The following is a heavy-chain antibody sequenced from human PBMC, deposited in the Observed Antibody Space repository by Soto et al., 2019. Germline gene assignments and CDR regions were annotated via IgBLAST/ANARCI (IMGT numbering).Heavy chain of an antibody. CDR2: IITIFGTA. J-gene: IGHJ5*02. D-gene: IGHD6-6*01. CDR1: GGTFSSYA. CDR3: AIDDRSWYSSSFRFDT. Sequence: VQLVQSGAEVKKPGSSVKVSCKASGGTFSSYAICWVRQAPGQGLEWMGGIITIFGTANYAQTFQGRVTITADESTSSAYMLLRSLRAEHTAVYYCAIDDRSWYSSSFRFDTWGQGTLVTVSS. V-gene: IGHV1-69*01.